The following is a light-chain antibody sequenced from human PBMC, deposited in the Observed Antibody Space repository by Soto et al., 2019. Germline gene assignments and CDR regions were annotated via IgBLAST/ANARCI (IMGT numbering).Light chain of an antibody. V-gene: IGLV2-11*01. CDR2: DVS. CDR1: RSDVGGYNY. Sequence: QSVLTQPGSVSGSTGQSVTISFTGRRSDVGGYNYVSWYQRHPSKAPKLMIYDVSKRPSGVPDRFSGSKSGNTASLTISGLQAEDEADYYCCSYAGSYNYVFGTGTKVTVL. J-gene: IGLJ1*01. CDR3: CSYAGSYNYV.